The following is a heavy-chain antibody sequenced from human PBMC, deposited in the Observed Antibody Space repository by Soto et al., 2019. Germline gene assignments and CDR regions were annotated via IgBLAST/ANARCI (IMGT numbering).Heavy chain of an antibody. Sequence: ESLNISCKGSGYNFTSYWISLVRQMPGKSLEWMGRIDPSDSYTNYSPSFQGHVTTSPDKSTSTAYLQWSSLKASDTALYFCVTQRVGIEKLLTYWRQGPLVTVS. D-gene: IGHD3-10*01. J-gene: IGHJ4*02. V-gene: IGHV5-10-1*01. CDR1: GYNFTSYW. CDR2: IDPSDSYT. CDR3: VTQRVGIEKLLTY.